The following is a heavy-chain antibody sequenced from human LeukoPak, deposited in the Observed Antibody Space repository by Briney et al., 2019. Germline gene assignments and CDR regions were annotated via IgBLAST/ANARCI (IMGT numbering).Heavy chain of an antibody. J-gene: IGHJ4*02. CDR1: GGSIRGYY. CDR3: ARHEFDSGSLPYFDY. Sequence: SETLSLTCTVSGGSIRGYYWSWIRQPPGKGLEWVGYIYYSGSINYNPSLKSRVTISVDTSKNQFSLKLSAVTAADTAVYYCARHEFDSGSLPYFDYWGQGILVTVSS. CDR2: IYYSGSI. V-gene: IGHV4-59*08. D-gene: IGHD3-10*01.